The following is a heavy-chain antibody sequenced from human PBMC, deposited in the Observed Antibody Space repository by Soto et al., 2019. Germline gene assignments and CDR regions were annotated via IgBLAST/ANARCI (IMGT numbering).Heavy chain of an antibody. CDR1: GFIVRNNY. CDR2: IYSGGST. D-gene: IGHD6-6*01. CDR3: ARDFKYSSPSGY. J-gene: IGHJ4*02. V-gene: IGHV3-66*02. Sequence: GGSLRLSCAASGFIVRNNYMIWVRQAPGKGLEWVSLIYSGGSTYYADSVKGRFTISRDNSKNTLYLQMNSLRAEDTAVYYCARDFKYSSPSGYWGQGTLVTVSS.